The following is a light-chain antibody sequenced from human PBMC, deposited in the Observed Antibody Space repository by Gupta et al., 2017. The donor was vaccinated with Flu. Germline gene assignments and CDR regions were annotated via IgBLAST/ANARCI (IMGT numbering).Light chain of an antibody. CDR2: EDY. CDR1: SSNIGNNY. CDR3: ETWDSSRSVYV. J-gene: IGLJ1*01. Sequence: KATISCSGSSSNIGNNYVSWYQQHPETAPKLLIYEDYKRRTGIPGRFSGSKCGTSATLGITSLQTGDAADYYCETWDSSRSVYVFGTGTKVTVL. V-gene: IGLV1-51*01.